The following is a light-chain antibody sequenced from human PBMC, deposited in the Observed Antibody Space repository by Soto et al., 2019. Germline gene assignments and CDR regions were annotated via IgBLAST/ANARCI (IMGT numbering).Light chain of an antibody. CDR3: QQYDNLPLT. V-gene: IGKV1-33*01. Sequence: DIQMTQSPSSLSASVGDRVTITCQASQDINNYLNWYQQKPGKAPKLLIYDASNLEAGVPSRFTGSGSGTDFTFTIRSLRPEDIATYYCQQYDNLPLTFGGGTKVEIK. CDR2: DAS. CDR1: QDINNY. J-gene: IGKJ4*01.